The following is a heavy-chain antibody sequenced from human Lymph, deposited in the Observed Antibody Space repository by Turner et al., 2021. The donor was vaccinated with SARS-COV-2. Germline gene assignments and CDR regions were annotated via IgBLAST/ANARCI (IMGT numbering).Heavy chain of an antibody. V-gene: IGHV3-23*01. D-gene: IGHD6-19*01. CDR2: ISGSGGST. CDR1: GFTFSSYD. J-gene: IGHJ4*02. CDR3: AKDRFTLSSGWEDY. Sequence: EVQLLESGGGLVQPGGSLRLSCAACGFTFSSYDMTWVRRAPGMGREWFSTISGSGGSTYYADSMKGRFTISRDNSKNTLYLKMNSLRAEDTAVYYCAKDRFTLSSGWEDYWGQGTLVTVSS.